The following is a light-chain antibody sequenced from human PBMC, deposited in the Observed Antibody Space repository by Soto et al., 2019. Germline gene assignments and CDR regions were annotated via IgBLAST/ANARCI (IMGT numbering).Light chain of an antibody. CDR2: DAS. V-gene: IGKV3-11*01. Sequence: IGWTQSPATLSLSPGERATLSCRASQSTSIYLAWYQQKPGQAPRLLIYDASSRAPGIPTRFRGSGSGTDFTLTISSLEPEDFAVYYCQQRSNWPRTFGQGTKVDIK. J-gene: IGKJ1*01. CDR3: QQRSNWPRT. CDR1: QSTSIY.